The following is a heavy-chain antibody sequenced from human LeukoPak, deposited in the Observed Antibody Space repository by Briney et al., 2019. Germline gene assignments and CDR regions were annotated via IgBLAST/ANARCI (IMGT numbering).Heavy chain of an antibody. D-gene: IGHD1/OR15-1a*01. CDR3: ARRAEQAPYYFDF. Sequence: ASVKVSCKASGYTLTTFYMHWVRQAPGQGLEWMGWINPNSGGTHYAQKFQGRVTMTRDTSISTAYMELSSLRSDDTAVYYCARRAEQAPYYFDFWGQGTLVTVSS. CDR1: GYTLTTFY. J-gene: IGHJ4*02. V-gene: IGHV1-2*02. CDR2: INPNSGGT.